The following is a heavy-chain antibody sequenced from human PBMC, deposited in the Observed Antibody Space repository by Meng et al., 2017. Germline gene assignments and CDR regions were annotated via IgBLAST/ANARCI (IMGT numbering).Heavy chain of an antibody. J-gene: IGHJ4*02. CDR3: ARGSYSFDS. V-gene: IGHV6-1*01. D-gene: IGHD1-26*01. CDR1: GDIVSSNSAA. Sequence: QIQLQQSGPGLVKPPQTLSLILAISGDIVSSNSAAWNWIRQSPSRGLEWLGRAYYRSKWYHDYAESVKSRISIDPDTSKNQFSLQLRSVTPEDSAVYYCARGSYSFDSWGQRTLVTVSS. CDR2: AYYRSKWYH.